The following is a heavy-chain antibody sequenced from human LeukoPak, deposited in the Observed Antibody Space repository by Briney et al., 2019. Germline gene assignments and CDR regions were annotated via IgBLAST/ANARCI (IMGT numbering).Heavy chain of an antibody. J-gene: IGHJ4*02. D-gene: IGHD6-13*01. Sequence: GASVTVSFKASGGTFSSYAISWVRQAPGQGFEWMGGIIPICGTAIYAQKFQGRVTITADESTITAYMELSSLRSEDTGVYYCARAGSGYTAAVLDYWGQGALVTVSS. CDR2: IIPICGTA. CDR3: ARAGSGYTAAVLDY. V-gene: IGHV1-69*13. CDR1: GGTFSSYA.